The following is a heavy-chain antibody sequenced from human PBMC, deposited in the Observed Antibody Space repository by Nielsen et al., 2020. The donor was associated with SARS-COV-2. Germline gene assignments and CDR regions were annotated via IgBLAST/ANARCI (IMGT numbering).Heavy chain of an antibody. V-gene: IGHV1-69*06. CDR3: ARDPEGSSWNYYYGMDV. D-gene: IGHD6-13*01. Sequence: SVKVSCKASGGTFSSYAISWVRQAPGQGLEWMGGIIPIFGTANYAQKFQGRVTITADKSTSTAYMELSSLRSEDTAVYYCARDPEGSSWNYYYGMDVWGQGTTVTVSS. CDR2: IIPIFGTA. J-gene: IGHJ6*02. CDR1: GGTFSSYA.